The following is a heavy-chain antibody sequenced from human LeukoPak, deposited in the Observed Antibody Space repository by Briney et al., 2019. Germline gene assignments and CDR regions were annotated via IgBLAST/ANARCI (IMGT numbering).Heavy chain of an antibody. J-gene: IGHJ4*02. Sequence: GRSLRLSCAASGFTFSSYAMHWVRQAPGKGLEWVAVISYDESNKYYADSVKGRFTISRDNSKNTLYLQMNSLRAEDTAVYYCAKDGDDNIEHWGQGTLVTVSS. V-gene: IGHV3-30*04. CDR2: ISYDESNK. D-gene: IGHD2/OR15-2a*01. CDR3: AKDGDDNIEH. CDR1: GFTFSSYA.